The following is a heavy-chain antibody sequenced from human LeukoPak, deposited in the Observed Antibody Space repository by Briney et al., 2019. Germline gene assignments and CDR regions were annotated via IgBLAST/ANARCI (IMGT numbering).Heavy chain of an antibody. CDR3: AKRGGYYDSSGYYYVLDY. Sequence: GGSLRLSCAASGFTFSNYAMSWVRQAPGKGLEWVSTISGPGSSTYSADSVKGRFTISRDNSKKTLYLQMHSLRAEDTAVYYCAKRGGYYDSSGYYYVLDYWGQGTLVTVSS. V-gene: IGHV3-23*01. D-gene: IGHD3-22*01. CDR2: ISGPGSST. J-gene: IGHJ4*02. CDR1: GFTFSNYA.